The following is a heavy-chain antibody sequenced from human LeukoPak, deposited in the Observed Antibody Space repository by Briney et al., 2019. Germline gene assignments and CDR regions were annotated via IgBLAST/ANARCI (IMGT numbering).Heavy chain of an antibody. CDR3: AKDISSIYYDSNGFLDY. D-gene: IGHD3-22*01. V-gene: IGHV3-9*01. CDR1: GFTFDDYA. J-gene: IGHJ4*02. Sequence: PGGSLRLSCAASGFTFDDYAMHWVRQAPGKGREWVSGISWNRGSIGYADSVKGRFTISRDNAKKFLYLQMNSLRAEDTALYYCAKDISSIYYDSNGFLDYWGQGTLVTVSS. CDR2: ISWNRGSI.